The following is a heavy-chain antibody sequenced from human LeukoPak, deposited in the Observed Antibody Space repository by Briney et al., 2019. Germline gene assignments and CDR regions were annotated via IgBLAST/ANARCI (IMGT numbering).Heavy chain of an antibody. J-gene: IGHJ4*02. Sequence: PGGSLRLSCAASGFTFSNAWMSWVRQAPGKGLEWVGRIKSKTDGGTTDYAAPVKGRFTISRDDSKNTLYLQMNSLKNEDTAVYYCTTVSRGYSYGDYWGQGTLVTVSS. CDR3: TTVSRGYSYGDY. CDR1: GFTFSNAW. D-gene: IGHD5-18*01. CDR2: IKSKTDGGTT. V-gene: IGHV3-15*01.